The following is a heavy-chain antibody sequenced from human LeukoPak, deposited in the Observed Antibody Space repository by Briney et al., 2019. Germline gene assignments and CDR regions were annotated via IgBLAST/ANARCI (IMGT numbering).Heavy chain of an antibody. J-gene: IGHJ3*02. CDR3: ARRGDI. D-gene: IGHD3-16*01. CDR1: GGSISSGSYY. CDR2: IYTSGNT. V-gene: IGHV4-61*02. Sequence: PSETLSLTCTVSGGSISSGSYYWNWIRQPAGKGLEWIGRIYTSGNTNYNPSLESRVTISVDTSKSQFSLKLSSVTAADTAVYYCARRGDIWGRGTMVTVSS.